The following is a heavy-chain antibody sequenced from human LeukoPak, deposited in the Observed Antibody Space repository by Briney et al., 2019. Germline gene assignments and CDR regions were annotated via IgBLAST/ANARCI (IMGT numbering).Heavy chain of an antibody. V-gene: IGHV1-69*13. J-gene: IGHJ6*03. CDR2: IIPIFGTA. CDR1: GYTFTSYD. Sequence: GASVKVSCKASGYTFTSYDISWVRQAPGQGLEWMGGIIPIFGTANYAQKFQGRVTITADESTSTAYMELSSLGSEDTAVCYCARVRPWVWQQLGISNYYYYMDVWGKGTTVTISS. CDR3: ARVRPWVWQQLGISNYYYYMDV. D-gene: IGHD6-13*01.